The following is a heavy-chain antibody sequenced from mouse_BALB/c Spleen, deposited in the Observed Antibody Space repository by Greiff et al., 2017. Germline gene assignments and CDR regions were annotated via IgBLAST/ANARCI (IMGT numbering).Heavy chain of an antibody. CDR1: GFNIKDTY. J-gene: IGHJ4*01. Sequence: VQLQQSGAELVKPGASVKLSCTASGFNIKDTYMHWVQQRPEQGLEWIGRIDPANGNTQYDPKFQGKATITADTSSNTAYLQLSSLTSEDSASYDCARDGAMAYWGQGTPVTVSA. V-gene: IGHV14-3*02. CDR3: ARDGAMAY. D-gene: IGHD1-2*01. CDR2: IDPANGNT.